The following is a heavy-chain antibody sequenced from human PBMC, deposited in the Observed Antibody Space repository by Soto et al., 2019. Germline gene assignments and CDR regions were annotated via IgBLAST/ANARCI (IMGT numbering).Heavy chain of an antibody. J-gene: IGHJ6*02. D-gene: IGHD2-8*01. CDR2: ISACNGNT. V-gene: IGHV1-18*04. Sequence: ASVKVSCKASGYTFTSYGISWVRQAPGQGLEWMGWISACNGNTNYAQKLQSRVTMTTDTSTSTAYMELRSLRSDDTAGYYCARDSLMFLCTNGVCYTRRSCCYYGMDVWGQGTTVTVSS. CDR1: GYTFTSYG. CDR3: ARDSLMFLCTNGVCYTRRSCCYYGMDV.